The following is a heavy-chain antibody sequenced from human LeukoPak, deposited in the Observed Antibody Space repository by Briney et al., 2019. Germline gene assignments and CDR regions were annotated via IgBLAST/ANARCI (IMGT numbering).Heavy chain of an antibody. D-gene: IGHD3-9*01. CDR3: ARARPKVPVITIPSWFDP. V-gene: IGHV1-46*01. Sequence: ASAKVSCKASGYTFTSYYMHWVRQAPRQGLEWMGIINPSGGSTSYAQKFQGRVTMTRDTSTSTVYMELSSLRSEDTAVYYCARARPKVPVITIPSWFDPWGQGTLVTVSS. J-gene: IGHJ5*02. CDR2: INPSGGST. CDR1: GYTFTSYY.